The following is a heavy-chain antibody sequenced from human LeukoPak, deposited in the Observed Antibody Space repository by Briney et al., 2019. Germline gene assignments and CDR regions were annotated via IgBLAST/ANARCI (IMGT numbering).Heavy chain of an antibody. CDR2: IHYSGLT. Sequence: SETLSLTCTVSGGSVNGYYWNWIRQAPGKGLEGIGFIHYSGLTVYSPSLQSRVSMSVDTSRNQFSLDLSSVTAADTALYYCARDPPEDEWNSLDSWGQGILVTVSS. D-gene: IGHD1-7*01. J-gene: IGHJ4*02. CDR3: ARDPPEDEWNSLDS. V-gene: IGHV4-59*02. CDR1: GGSVNGYY.